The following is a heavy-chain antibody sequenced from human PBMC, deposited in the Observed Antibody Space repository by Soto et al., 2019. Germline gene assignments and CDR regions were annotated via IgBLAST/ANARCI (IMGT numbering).Heavy chain of an antibody. CDR2: ISQDGGIQ. CDR3: VTSELSFAY. CDR1: GFTFSSYT. J-gene: IGHJ4*02. D-gene: IGHD1-26*01. Sequence: LRLSCAASGFTFSSYTMHWVRQAPGRGLEWVAVISQDGGIQHYADSVKGRFTISRDNSESTLYLQMNGLSSEDTAVYYCVTSELSFAYWGQGSLVTVSS. V-gene: IGHV3-30-3*01.